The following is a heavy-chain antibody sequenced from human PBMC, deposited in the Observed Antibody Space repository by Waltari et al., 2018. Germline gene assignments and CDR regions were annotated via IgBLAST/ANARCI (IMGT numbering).Heavy chain of an antibody. CDR1: GYRFTSYV. CDR2: SYPGDSET. CDR3: ARRVEAVAGQNCFDA. Sequence: VQLVQSGAAVKTPGESLKISCKGSGYRFTSYVIGWVRLVPGKGLEWMGSSYPGDSETGDSTSFQGQVTISDDKYISTAYLQWSGMTASDTAMYDCARRVEAVAGQNCFDAWGQGTLVTVSS. D-gene: IGHD6-19*01. V-gene: IGHV5-51*03. J-gene: IGHJ5*02.